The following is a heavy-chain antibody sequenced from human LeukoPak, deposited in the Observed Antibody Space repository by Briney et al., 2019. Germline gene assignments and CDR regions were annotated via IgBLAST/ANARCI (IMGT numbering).Heavy chain of an antibody. V-gene: IGHV3-74*03. D-gene: IGHD5-12*01. Sequence: GSLRLSCAASGFNFTNHWMHWFRHAPGKGLVWVSPLNHDGSTTTYADFVKGRFTISRDNAKKTLYLQMNSLTAEDTAVYFCARGRPRGYSGFVSDHWGQGTPISVSS. CDR2: LNHDGSTT. CDR3: ARGRPRGYSGFVSDH. CDR1: GFNFTNHW. J-gene: IGHJ5*02.